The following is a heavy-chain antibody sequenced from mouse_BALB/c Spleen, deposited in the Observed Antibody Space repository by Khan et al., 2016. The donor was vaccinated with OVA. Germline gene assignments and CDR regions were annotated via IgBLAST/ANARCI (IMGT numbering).Heavy chain of an antibody. Sequence: EVQLQESGPGLVKPSQSLSLTCTVTGYSITSEYAWNWIRHFPGNKLEWMGYINYSGTTRYNPSLKSRISITRDTSKNQFFLQLNSVTTEDTATYFCARKDYYDYDPFPYWGQGTLVTVSA. J-gene: IGHJ3*01. CDR1: GYSITSEYA. CDR3: ARKDYYDYDPFPY. CDR2: INYSGTT. D-gene: IGHD2-4*01. V-gene: IGHV3-2*02.